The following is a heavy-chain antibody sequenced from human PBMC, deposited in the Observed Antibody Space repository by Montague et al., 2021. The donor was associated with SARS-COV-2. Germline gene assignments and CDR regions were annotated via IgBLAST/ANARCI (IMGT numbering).Heavy chain of an antibody. D-gene: IGHD5-12*01. CDR1: GGSMNDYY. CDR2: IYYTGST. V-gene: IGHV4-59*01. CDR3: AGGADIGGAMV. J-gene: IGHJ4*03. Sequence: SETLSLTCNVSGGSMNDYYWSWTRQSPGKGLEWIGYIYYTGSTNYNHSLKSRGTISIDTSNNQFSLNLKSVTAADSAGYYCAGGADIGGAMVWGQGTLVTVSS.